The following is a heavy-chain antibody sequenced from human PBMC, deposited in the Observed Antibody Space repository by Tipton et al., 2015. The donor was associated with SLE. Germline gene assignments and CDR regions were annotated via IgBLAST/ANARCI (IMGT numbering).Heavy chain of an antibody. CDR2: INPYNGHT. CDR3: ARALELRFLEWLSEKYYHGMDV. V-gene: IGHV1-18*01. D-gene: IGHD3-3*01. CDR1: GYIFTNYG. J-gene: IGHJ6*02. Sequence: QVQLVQSGAEVKKPGASVKVSCKASGYIFTNYGIGWVRQAPGQGLEWMGWINPYNGHTDYEQNLQGRVTMTTDTSTKTAYMEVRSLTSDDTAVYYCARALELRFLEWLSEKYYHGMDVWGQGTSVSVSS.